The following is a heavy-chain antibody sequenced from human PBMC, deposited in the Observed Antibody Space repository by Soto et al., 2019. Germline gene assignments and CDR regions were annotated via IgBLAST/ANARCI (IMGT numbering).Heavy chain of an antibody. CDR1: GFTFSKYA. CDR3: AGSTSYYFDY. Sequence: GGSLRLSCAASGFTFSKYALSWVRQAPGKGLEWVSAISGSGGTTHYADSVKGRVTISRDNSKDTVFLQTNSLRAEDTAVYYCAGSTSYYFDYWGQGTLVTVSS. V-gene: IGHV3-23*01. CDR2: ISGSGGTT. D-gene: IGHD2-2*01. J-gene: IGHJ4*02.